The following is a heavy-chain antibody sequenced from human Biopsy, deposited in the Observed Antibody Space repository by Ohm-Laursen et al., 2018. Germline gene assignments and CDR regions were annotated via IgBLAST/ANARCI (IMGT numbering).Heavy chain of an antibody. V-gene: IGHV4-39*01. J-gene: IGHJ5*02. CDR1: GDSISASTTSY. CDR3: ARHPTGFWFDP. CDR2: IYNSETT. Sequence: SETLSLTCSVSGDSISASTTSYWAWLRPPPGKGLEWIGSIYNSETTFYNPSLKSRVAISVDTSTNQFSLKVSSVTAADTALYYCARHPTGFWFDPWGHGTLVTVSS.